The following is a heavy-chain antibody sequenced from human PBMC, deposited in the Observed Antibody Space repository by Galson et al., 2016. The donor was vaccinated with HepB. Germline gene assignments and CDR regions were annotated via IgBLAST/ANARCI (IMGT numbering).Heavy chain of an antibody. J-gene: IGHJ4*02. CDR2: ISGDGGST. V-gene: IGHV3-23*01. D-gene: IGHD6-19*01. Sequence: SLRLSCAASGFTFGSYAMSWVRQAPGKGLEWVSAISGDGGSTYYAASVQGRFTSSRDRSTNTMYLQMNSLRTDDTAVYYCARFTQEWLDRVYYFDSWGQGTLVTVSS. CDR3: ARFTQEWLDRVYYFDS. CDR1: GFTFGSYA.